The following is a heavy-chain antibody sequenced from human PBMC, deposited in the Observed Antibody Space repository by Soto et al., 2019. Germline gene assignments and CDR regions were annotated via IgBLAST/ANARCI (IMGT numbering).Heavy chain of an antibody. CDR2: IYHSGTT. Sequence: SSETLSLTCVVSGFSISSGYYWGWIRQPPGKGLEWIGSIYHSGTTYHNPALKSRVTISLDTPRNQFSLRLTSVTAADTAVYYCARSLLTSSWYAGSWGQGILVTVSS. CDR1: GFSISSGYY. CDR3: ARSLLTSSWYAGS. J-gene: IGHJ5*02. V-gene: IGHV4-38-2*01. D-gene: IGHD6-13*01.